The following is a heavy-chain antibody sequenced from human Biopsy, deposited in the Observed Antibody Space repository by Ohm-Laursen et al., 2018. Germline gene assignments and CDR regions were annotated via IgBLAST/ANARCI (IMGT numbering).Heavy chain of an antibody. D-gene: IGHD6-6*01. J-gene: IGHJ5*02. CDR3: ARGYSRRVSIFEASIYWFDT. Sequence: ASVKVSCNASGYSFSTYDVNWVRQARGQGLEWMGWMIPSSGKTGYAQRFQSRVTLTMNTSISTAYMELSGLRSEDTAVYFCARGYSRRVSIFEASIYWFDTWGQGTLVTVSS. CDR1: GYSFSTYD. V-gene: IGHV1-8*01. CDR2: MIPSSGKT.